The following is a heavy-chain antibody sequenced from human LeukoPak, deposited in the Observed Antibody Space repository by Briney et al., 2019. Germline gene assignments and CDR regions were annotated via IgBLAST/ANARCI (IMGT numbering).Heavy chain of an antibody. Sequence: PSETLSLTCAVYGGSLSGYYWSWIRQPPGKGLEWIGEINHSGSTNYNPSLKSRVTISVDTSKNQFSLKLSSVTAADTAVYYCAREARYYDSSGYNWYFDLWGRGTLVTVSS. D-gene: IGHD3-22*01. CDR1: GGSLSGYY. CDR2: INHSGST. V-gene: IGHV4-34*01. CDR3: AREARYYDSSGYNWYFDL. J-gene: IGHJ2*01.